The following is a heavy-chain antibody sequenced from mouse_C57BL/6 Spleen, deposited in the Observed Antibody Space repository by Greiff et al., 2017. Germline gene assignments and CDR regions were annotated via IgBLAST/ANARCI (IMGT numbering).Heavy chain of an antibody. V-gene: IGHV2-2*01. D-gene: IGHD2-5*01. CDR3: ARGWSNYEGYAMDY. J-gene: IGHJ4*01. CDR1: GFSLTSYG. CDR2: IWSGGST. Sequence: QVQLKQSGPGLVQPSHSLSITCTASGFSLTSYGVHWVRQSPGKGLEWLGVIWSGGSTDNNAAFIYRLSISKDNSKSQVCSKENSLQADDTAIYYCARGWSNYEGYAMDYWGQGTSVTVSS.